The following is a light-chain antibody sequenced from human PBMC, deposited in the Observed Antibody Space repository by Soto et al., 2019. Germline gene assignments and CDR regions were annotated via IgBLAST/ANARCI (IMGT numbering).Light chain of an antibody. J-gene: IGLJ3*02. CDR3: QTWATGIRV. V-gene: IGLV4-69*01. CDR2: LNSDGSH. CDR1: SGHSSYA. Sequence: QPVLTQSPSASASLGASVKLSCTLNSGHSSYAIAWHQQQPEKGPRYLMKLNSDGSHYKGDGIPDRFSGSSSGAERYLTISSLQSEDEADCYCQTWATGIRVFGGGTKLTVL.